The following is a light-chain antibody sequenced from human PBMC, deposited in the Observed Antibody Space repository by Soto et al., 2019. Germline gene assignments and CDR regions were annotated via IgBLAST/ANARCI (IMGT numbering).Light chain of an antibody. Sequence: DIVMTQSPLSLPVTPGEPASISCRSSQSLLHSNGYNYLDWYLQKPGQSPQLLIYLGSNRASGARDRFSGSGSGTDFTLKISRVEAEDVGVYYCLQPLQSWTFGQGTKVEIK. CDR2: LGS. CDR3: LQPLQSWT. V-gene: IGKV2-28*01. CDR1: QSLLHSNGYNY. J-gene: IGKJ1*01.